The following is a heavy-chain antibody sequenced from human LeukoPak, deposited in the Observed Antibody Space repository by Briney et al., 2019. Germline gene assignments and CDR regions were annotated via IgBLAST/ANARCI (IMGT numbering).Heavy chain of an antibody. Sequence: GGSLRLSCAASGFTFSSYGMSWVRQAPGQGLEWVSAISGSGGSTYYADSVKGRFTISRDNSKNTLYLQMNSLRAEDTAVYYCAKRAAAALDYYYYMDVWGKGTTVTVSS. CDR2: ISGSGGST. J-gene: IGHJ6*03. CDR1: GFTFSSYG. D-gene: IGHD6-13*01. V-gene: IGHV3-23*01. CDR3: AKRAAAALDYYYYMDV.